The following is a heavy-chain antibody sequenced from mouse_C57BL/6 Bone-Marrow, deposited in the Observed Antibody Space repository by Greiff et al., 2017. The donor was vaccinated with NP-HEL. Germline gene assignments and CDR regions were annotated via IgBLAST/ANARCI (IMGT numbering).Heavy chain of an antibody. D-gene: IGHD2-1*01. V-gene: IGHV1-81*01. CDR1: GYTFTSYG. Sequence: QVQLKESGAELARPGASVKLSCKASGYTFTSYGISWVKQRTGQGLEWIGEIYPSSGNTYYNEKFTGKATLTADKSSRTAYMELRSLTSEDSAFDFCARALYFFFDYWGQGTTLTVSS. J-gene: IGHJ2*01. CDR2: IYPSSGNT. CDR3: ARALYFFFDY.